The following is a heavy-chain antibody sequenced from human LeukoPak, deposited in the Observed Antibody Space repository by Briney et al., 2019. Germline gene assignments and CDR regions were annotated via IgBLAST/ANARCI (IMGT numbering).Heavy chain of an antibody. J-gene: IGHJ5*02. D-gene: IGHD6-13*01. CDR1: GFIFTSYW. CDR3: ARDSSSWYEGWFDP. Sequence: GESLKISCKGSGFIFTSYWIGWVRQMPGKGLEWMGIIYPGDSDTRYSPSFQGQVTISADKSISTAYLQWSSLKASDTAMYYCARDSSSWYEGWFDPWGQGTLVTVSS. CDR2: IYPGDSDT. V-gene: IGHV5-51*01.